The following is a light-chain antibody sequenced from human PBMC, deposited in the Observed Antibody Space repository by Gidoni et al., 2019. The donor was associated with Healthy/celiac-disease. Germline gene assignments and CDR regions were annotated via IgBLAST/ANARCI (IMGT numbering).Light chain of an antibody. CDR3: SSYTSSSTPVV. CDR1: SSDVRGHNY. Sequence: QSALTQPASVSGSPGQSLPISCTGTSSDVRGHNYVSWYPQHPGKAPKLMIYVCSNRPPGVSTRFSCSKSGNPASLTISGRQAEDEADYYCSSYTSSSTPVVFGGGNKLTVL. V-gene: IGLV2-14*01. J-gene: IGLJ2*01. CDR2: VCS.